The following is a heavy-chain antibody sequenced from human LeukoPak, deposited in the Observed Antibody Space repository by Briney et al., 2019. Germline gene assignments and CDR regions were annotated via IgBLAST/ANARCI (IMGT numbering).Heavy chain of an antibody. CDR1: GGSFSSSSFY. Sequence: PSETLSLTCTVSGGSFSSSSFYWGWIRQPPGKGLEWIGSIFYSGITYYNPSPKSRLTISVDTSKNQFSLKLSSVTAADTAVYYCARIPRGDYGGIRYWGQGTLVTVSS. J-gene: IGHJ4*02. CDR3: ARIPRGDYGGIRY. CDR2: IFYSGIT. D-gene: IGHD4-17*01. V-gene: IGHV4-39*01.